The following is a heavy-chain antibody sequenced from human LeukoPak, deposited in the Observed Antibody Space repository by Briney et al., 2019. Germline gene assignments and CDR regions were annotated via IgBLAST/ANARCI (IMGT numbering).Heavy chain of an antibody. D-gene: IGHD2-2*01. CDR2: ISGSGGST. CDR3: AKAPLRCSSTSCYSEFQL. J-gene: IGHJ1*01. Sequence: GGSLRLSCAASGFTFSSYAMSWVRQAPGKGLEWGSAISGSGGSTYYADSVKGRFTISRDNSKNTLYLQMNSLRAEDTAVYYCAKAPLRCSSTSCYSEFQLWGQGTLLTVSS. V-gene: IGHV3-23*01. CDR1: GFTFSSYA.